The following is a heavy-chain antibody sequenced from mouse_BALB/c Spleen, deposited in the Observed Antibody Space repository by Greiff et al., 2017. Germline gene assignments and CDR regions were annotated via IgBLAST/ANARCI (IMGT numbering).Heavy chain of an antibody. CDR1: GFTFSSYA. J-gene: IGHJ1*01. V-gene: IGHV5-9-4*01. CDR2: ISSGGSYT. CDR3: ARDGYDVGYFDV. D-gene: IGHD2-2*01. Sequence: EVQGVESGGGLVKPGGSLKLSCAASGFTFSSYAMSWVRQSPEKRLEWVAEISSGGSYTYYPDTVTGRFTISRDNAKNTLYLEMSSLRSEDTAMYYCARDGYDVGYFDVGGAGTTVTVAS.